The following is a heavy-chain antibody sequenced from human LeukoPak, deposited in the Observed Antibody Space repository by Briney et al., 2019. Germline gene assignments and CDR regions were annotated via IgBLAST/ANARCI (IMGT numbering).Heavy chain of an antibody. Sequence: ASVKVSCKASGYTFTGYYMHWVRQAPGQGLEWMEWINPNSGGTNYAQKFQGRVTMTRDTSISTAYMELSRLRSDDTAVYYCARGKLLRSVLGNNWFDPWGQGTLVTVSS. V-gene: IGHV1-2*02. CDR3: ARGKLLRSVLGNNWFDP. CDR2: INPNSGGT. D-gene: IGHD2-15*01. CDR1: GYTFTGYY. J-gene: IGHJ5*02.